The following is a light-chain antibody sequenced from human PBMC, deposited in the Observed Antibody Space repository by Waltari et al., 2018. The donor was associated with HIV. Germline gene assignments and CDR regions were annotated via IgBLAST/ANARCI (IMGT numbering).Light chain of an antibody. Sequence: QSVLTQPPSVSGAPGQRVTISCTGTTSNIGAGYDVHWYQQLPATSPKLLVFGNTNRPSGVPDRCSGSKSGTSASLAITVLQAGDEGDYYCQSYDNALSGSLFGGGTKVTVL. CDR2: GNT. J-gene: IGLJ2*01. CDR3: QSYDNALSGSL. V-gene: IGLV1-40*01. CDR1: TSNIGAGYD.